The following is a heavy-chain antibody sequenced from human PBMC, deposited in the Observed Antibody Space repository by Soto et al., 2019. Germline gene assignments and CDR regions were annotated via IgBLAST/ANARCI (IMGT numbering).Heavy chain of an antibody. D-gene: IGHD4-17*01. Sequence: SVKVSCKASGYTFASYAISWMRQAPGQGLEWMGGIIPIFGTANYAQKFQGRVTITADESTSTAYMELSSLRSEDTAVYYCARADYGDYWFDYWGQGTLVTVSS. CDR3: ARADYGDYWFDY. V-gene: IGHV1-69*13. CDR2: IIPIFGTA. CDR1: GYTFASYA. J-gene: IGHJ4*02.